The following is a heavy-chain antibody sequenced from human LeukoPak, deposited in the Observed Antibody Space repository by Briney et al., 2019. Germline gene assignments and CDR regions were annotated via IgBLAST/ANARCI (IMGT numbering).Heavy chain of an antibody. CDR2: INHSGST. Sequence: SETLSLTCAVYGGSFSGYYWSWIRQPPGKGLEWIGEINHSGSTNYNPSLKSRVTISVDTSKNQFSLKLSSVTAADTAVYYCARGHLGMIFDYWGQGTLVTVSS. V-gene: IGHV4-34*01. D-gene: IGHD7-27*01. J-gene: IGHJ4*02. CDR3: ARGHLGMIFDY. CDR1: GGSFSGYY.